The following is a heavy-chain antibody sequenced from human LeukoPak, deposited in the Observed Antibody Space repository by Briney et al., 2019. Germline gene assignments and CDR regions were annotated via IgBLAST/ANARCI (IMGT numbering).Heavy chain of an antibody. J-gene: IGHJ4*02. V-gene: IGHV3-23*01. CDR3: ARDGSGSYGVPYVFDY. D-gene: IGHD3-10*01. Sequence: GGSLRLSCAASGFTLSSYAMSWVRQAPGKGLEWVSAIGGGGSSTYYADSVKGRFTISRDNSKNTLYLQMDSLRDEDTAVYYCARDGSGSYGVPYVFDYWGQGTLVTVSS. CDR1: GFTLSSYA. CDR2: IGGGGSST.